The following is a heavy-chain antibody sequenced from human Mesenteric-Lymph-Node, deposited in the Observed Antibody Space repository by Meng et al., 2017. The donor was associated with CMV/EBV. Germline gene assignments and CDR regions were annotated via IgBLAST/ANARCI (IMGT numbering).Heavy chain of an antibody. Sequence: GGSLRLSCAVSGFTFSSYAMGWVRQAPGKGLEWVSLIYSDGSSTDYADSVKCRFTISRDNSKNTLYLQMNSLRAEDTAVYHCAKAFNPVAALFDYWGQGTLVTVSS. CDR1: GFTFSSYA. CDR3: AKAFNPVAALFDY. CDR2: IYSDGSST. J-gene: IGHJ4*02. D-gene: IGHD2-15*01. V-gene: IGHV3-23*03.